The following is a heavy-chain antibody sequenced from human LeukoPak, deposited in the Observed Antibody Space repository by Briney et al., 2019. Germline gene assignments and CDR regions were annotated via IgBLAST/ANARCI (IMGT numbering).Heavy chain of an antibody. CDR1: GGSSSSSSYY. CDR2: IKYSGSI. J-gene: IGHJ4*02. CDR3: ASSYELLRRPFDS. D-gene: IGHD2-2*01. V-gene: IGHV4-39*01. Sequence: SETLSLTCTVSGGSSSSSSYYWGWIRQPPGKGLEWIGSIKYSGSIYCNASLKSRLTISVDTSKNQFSLWLSSVTAADTAVYYCASSYELLRRPFDSWGQGTLVTVSS.